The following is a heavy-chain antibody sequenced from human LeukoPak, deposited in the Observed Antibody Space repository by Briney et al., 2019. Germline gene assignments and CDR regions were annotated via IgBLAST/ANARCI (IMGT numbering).Heavy chain of an antibody. CDR3: ARTQLHMRGLHSSGYYFDY. J-gene: IGHJ4*02. V-gene: IGHV3-30-3*01. Sequence: PGGSLRLSCAASGFTFSSYAMHWVRQAPGKGLEWVAVISYDGSNKYYADSAKGRFTISRDNSKNTLYLQMNSLRAEDTAVYYCARTQLHMRGLHSSGYYFDYWGQGTLVTVSS. D-gene: IGHD3-22*01. CDR1: GFTFSSYA. CDR2: ISYDGSNK.